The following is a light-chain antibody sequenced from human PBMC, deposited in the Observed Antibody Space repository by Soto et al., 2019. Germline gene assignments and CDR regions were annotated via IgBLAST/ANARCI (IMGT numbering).Light chain of an antibody. CDR3: QQYGSSPYT. V-gene: IGKV3-20*01. CDR1: QSVSSSY. Sequence: EIVLTQSPGTLSLSPGARATLSCRASQSVSSSYLAWYQQKPGQAPRLLIYGASSRATGIPDRFSGSGSGTDFTLTISGLEPEDFAVYDCQQYGSSPYTFGQGTKVEIK. J-gene: IGKJ1*01. CDR2: GAS.